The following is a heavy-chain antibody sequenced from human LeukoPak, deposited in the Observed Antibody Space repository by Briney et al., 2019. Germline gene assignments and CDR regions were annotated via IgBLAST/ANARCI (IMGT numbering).Heavy chain of an antibody. CDR1: GFTFSSYT. Sequence: GGSLRLSCAASGFTFSSYTMSWVRQAPGKGLEWVSAISGSGTYYADSVKGRCTISRDNSKNTLYLQMNGLRAEDTAVYYCARRFSDSSGYYRFDFWGQGTLVTVSS. CDR2: ISGSGT. V-gene: IGHV3-23*01. J-gene: IGHJ4*02. D-gene: IGHD3-22*01. CDR3: ARRFSDSSGYYRFDF.